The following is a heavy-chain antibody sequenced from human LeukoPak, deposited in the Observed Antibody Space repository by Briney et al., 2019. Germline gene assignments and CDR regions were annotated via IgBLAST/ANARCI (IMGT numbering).Heavy chain of an antibody. Sequence: PGGSLRLSCAASGFTFSNYAMSWVRQAPGKGLEWVSTISGSGGNTYYANSVKGRFTISRDNSKNTLYLQMGSLRAEDMAVYYCARRIGYSYGAHYYYYYMGVWGKGTTVTVSS. CDR3: ARRIGYSYGAHYYYYYMGV. J-gene: IGHJ6*03. CDR2: ISGSGGNT. CDR1: GFTFSNYA. D-gene: IGHD5-18*01. V-gene: IGHV3-23*01.